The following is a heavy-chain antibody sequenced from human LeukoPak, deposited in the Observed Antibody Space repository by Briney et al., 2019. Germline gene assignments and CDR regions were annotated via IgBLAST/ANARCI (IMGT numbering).Heavy chain of an antibody. Sequence: ASVKVSCKASGYTFTGYYMHWVRQAPGQGLEWMGRINPNSGGTNYAQRFQGRVTMTRDTSISTAYMELSRLRSDDTAVYYCATPHLTYYYGSGSSPPFDYWGQGTLVTVSS. V-gene: IGHV1-2*06. J-gene: IGHJ4*02. CDR1: GYTFTGYY. CDR2: INPNSGGT. CDR3: ATPHLTYYYGSGSSPPFDY. D-gene: IGHD3-10*01.